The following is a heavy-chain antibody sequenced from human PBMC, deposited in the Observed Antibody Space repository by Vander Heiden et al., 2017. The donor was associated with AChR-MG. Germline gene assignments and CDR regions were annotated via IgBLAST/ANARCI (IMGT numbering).Heavy chain of an antibody. Sequence: EVQLVESGGGLVQPGRSLRLSCAASGFTFDDYAMHWVRQAPGKGLEWVSGISWNSGSIGYADSVKGRFTIARDNAKNSLYLQMNSLRAEDTALYYCAKVKRDGYNKSPDVYWYFDLWGRGTLVTVSS. J-gene: IGHJ2*01. CDR1: GFTFDDYA. CDR3: AKVKRDGYNKSPDVYWYFDL. D-gene: IGHD5-12*01. CDR2: ISWNSGSI. V-gene: IGHV3-9*01.